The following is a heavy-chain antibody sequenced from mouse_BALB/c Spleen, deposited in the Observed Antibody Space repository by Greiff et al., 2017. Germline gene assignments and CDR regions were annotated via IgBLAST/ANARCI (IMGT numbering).Heavy chain of an antibody. J-gene: IGHJ1*01. V-gene: IGHV3-8*02. D-gene: IGHD3-3*01. CDR2: ISYSGST. CDR3: ARGEGPDWYFGV. CDR1: GDSITSGY. Sequence: EVKLMESGPSLVKPSQTLSLTCSVTGDSITSGYWNWIRKFPGNKLEYMGYISYSGSTYYNPSLKSRISITRDTSTNQYYLQLNSVTTEETATYYRARGEGPDWYFGVWGAGTTVTVSS.